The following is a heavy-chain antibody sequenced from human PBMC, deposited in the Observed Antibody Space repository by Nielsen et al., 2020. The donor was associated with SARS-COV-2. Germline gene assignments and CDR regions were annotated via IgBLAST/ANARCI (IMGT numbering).Heavy chain of an antibody. D-gene: IGHD3-22*01. V-gene: IGHV3-13*01. J-gene: IGHJ6*02. CDR2: IGTAGDT. CDR3: ARAGSGSGYYGMDV. Sequence: LSLTCAASGFTFSSYDMHWVRQATGKGLEWVSAIGTAGDTYYPGSVKGRFTISRENAKNSLYLQMNSLRAGDTAVYYCARAGSGSGYYGMDVWGQGTTVTVSS. CDR1: GFTFSSYD.